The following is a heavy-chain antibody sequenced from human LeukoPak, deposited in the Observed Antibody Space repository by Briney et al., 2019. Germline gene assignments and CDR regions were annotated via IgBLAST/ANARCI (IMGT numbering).Heavy chain of an antibody. V-gene: IGHV3-21*01. Sequence: KPGGSLRLSCAASGFTFSSYSMNSVRQAPGKGLEWDSSISSSSSYIYYADSVKGRFTISRDNAKNSLYLQMNSLRAEDTAVYYCARDRLRGDYDSSGYWSPDAFDIWGQGTMVTDSS. D-gene: IGHD3-22*01. CDR3: ARDRLRGDYDSSGYWSPDAFDI. CDR2: ISSSSSYI. J-gene: IGHJ3*02. CDR1: GFTFSSYS.